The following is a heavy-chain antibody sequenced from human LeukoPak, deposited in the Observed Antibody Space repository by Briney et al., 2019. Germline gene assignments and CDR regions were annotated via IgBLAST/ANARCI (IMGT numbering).Heavy chain of an antibody. CDR2: IYHSGRT. CDR1: GGSISSNNW. CDR3: ASRVAAAVKGGFDI. Sequence: SETLSLTCAVSGGSISSNNWWSWVRQPPGKGLEWIGEIYHSGRTSYNPSLKSRVTISVDKSKNQFSLNLSSVTAADTAVYYCASRVAAAVKGGFDIWGQGTMVTVSS. V-gene: IGHV4-4*02. J-gene: IGHJ3*02. D-gene: IGHD6-13*01.